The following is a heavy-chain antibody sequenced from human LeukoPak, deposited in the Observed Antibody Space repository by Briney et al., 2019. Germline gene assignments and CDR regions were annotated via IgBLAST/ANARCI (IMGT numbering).Heavy chain of an antibody. Sequence: GASVKVSCKASGYTSITYYMHWVRQAPGQGLEWMGIINPSGGSTSFAEKFQGRVTMTRDTSTSTVFMELSSLRSEDTAVYYCARGDYDSGHFFDYWGQGTLVTVSS. CDR3: ARGDYDSGHFFDY. D-gene: IGHD3-16*01. V-gene: IGHV1-46*01. CDR2: INPSGGST. J-gene: IGHJ4*02. CDR1: GYTSITYY.